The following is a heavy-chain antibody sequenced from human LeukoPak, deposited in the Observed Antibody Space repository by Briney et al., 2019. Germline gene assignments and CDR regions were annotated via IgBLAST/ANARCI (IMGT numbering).Heavy chain of an antibody. CDR3: ARVLRPMASQYYFDY. CDR1: GASINTYY. V-gene: IGHV4-59*01. Sequence: SEALSLTCTVSGASINTYYWSWIRQPPGKGLEWIGYIYYSGTTSYNPSLKTRVTISIDTSKNQFSLKLSSVTDADTAVYYCARVLRPMASQYYFDYWGQGTLVTVSS. CDR2: IYYSGTT. J-gene: IGHJ4*02. D-gene: IGHD3-10*01.